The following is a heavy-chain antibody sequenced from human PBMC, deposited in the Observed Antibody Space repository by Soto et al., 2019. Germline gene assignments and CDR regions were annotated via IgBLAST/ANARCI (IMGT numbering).Heavy chain of an antibody. V-gene: IGHV4-30-4*02. CDR3: ARSGYCSGGSCYKEVAMFDP. CDR1: GGSISSGDYY. CDR2: IYYSGST. D-gene: IGHD2-15*01. J-gene: IGHJ5*02. Sequence: PSETLSLTCTVSGGSISSGDYYWSWIRQPPGKGLEWIGYIYYSGSTYYNPSLKSRVTISVDTSKNQFSLKLSSVTAADTAVYYCARSGYCSGGSCYKEVAMFDPWGQGTLVTVSS.